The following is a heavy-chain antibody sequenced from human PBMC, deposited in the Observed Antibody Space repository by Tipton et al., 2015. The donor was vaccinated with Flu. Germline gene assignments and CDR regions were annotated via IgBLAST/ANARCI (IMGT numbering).Heavy chain of an antibody. J-gene: IGHJ4*02. V-gene: IGHV4-31*03. Sequence: TLSLTCSVSGDSISDFSFYWSWIRQHPGKGLEWIGHIFYSGATSFNPSLESRLTTSVDTSQNQFSLQLSSVTAADTAVYYCARASIFGFDHWGQGALVAVSS. CDR1: GDSISDFSFY. CDR3: ARASIFGFDH. CDR2: IFYSGAT. D-gene: IGHD3-10*01.